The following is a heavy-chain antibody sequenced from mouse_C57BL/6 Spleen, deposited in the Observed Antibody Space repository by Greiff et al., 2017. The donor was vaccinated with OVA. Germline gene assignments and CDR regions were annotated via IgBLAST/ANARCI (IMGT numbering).Heavy chain of an antibody. V-gene: IGHV1-76*01. D-gene: IGHD2-4*01. Sequence: VKLMESGAELVRPGASVKLSCKASGYTFTDYYINWVKQRPGQGLEWIARIYPGSGNTYYNEKFKGKATMTAEKSSSTAYMQLSSLTSEDSAVYFCARSYDYDGAWFAYWGQGTLVTVSA. CDR1: GYTFTDYY. CDR2: IYPGSGNT. CDR3: ARSYDYDGAWFAY. J-gene: IGHJ3*01.